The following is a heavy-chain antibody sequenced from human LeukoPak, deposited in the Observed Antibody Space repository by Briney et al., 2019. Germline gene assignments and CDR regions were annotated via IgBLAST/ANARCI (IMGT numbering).Heavy chain of an antibody. J-gene: IGHJ4*02. CDR2: IYYSGST. Sequence: PSETLSLTCTVSGGSISSGGYYWSWIRQHPGKGLEWIGYIYYSGSTYYNPSLKSRVTISVDRSKNQFSLKLSSVTAADTAVYYCARGGRIASPFVDYWGQGTLVTVSS. CDR1: GGSISSGGYY. CDR3: ARGGRIASPFVDY. D-gene: IGHD1-14*01. V-gene: IGHV4-31*03.